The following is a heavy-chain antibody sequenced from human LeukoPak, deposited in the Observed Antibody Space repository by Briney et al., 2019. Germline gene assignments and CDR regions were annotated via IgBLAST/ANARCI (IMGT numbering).Heavy chain of an antibody. V-gene: IGHV5-51*01. CDR1: GSTFTSSW. D-gene: IGHD3-10*02. Sequence: GASLKISCKGSGSTFTSSWIGWVRQMPGKGLEWMGIIYPGDSDTRYRPSFQGQVTISADKSVSTAYLQWSSLKASDTAIYYCARQYIRGVIPSWFDPWGQGTLVTVSS. CDR2: IYPGDSDT. CDR3: ARQYIRGVIPSWFDP. J-gene: IGHJ5*02.